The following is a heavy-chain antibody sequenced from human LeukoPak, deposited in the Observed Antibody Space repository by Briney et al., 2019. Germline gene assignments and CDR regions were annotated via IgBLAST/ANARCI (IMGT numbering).Heavy chain of an antibody. V-gene: IGHV3-7*01. CDR3: ARVRGDYYLDY. Sequence: EGSLRLSCAASGFTFSSYWMNWVRQAPGKGLEWMANINQAGSEKYYVDSVKGRFTISRDNARNSLYLQMNSLRAEDTAVYYCARVRGDYYLDYWGQRTLVTVSS. J-gene: IGHJ4*02. CDR2: INQAGSEK. CDR1: GFTFSSYW. D-gene: IGHD2-21*01.